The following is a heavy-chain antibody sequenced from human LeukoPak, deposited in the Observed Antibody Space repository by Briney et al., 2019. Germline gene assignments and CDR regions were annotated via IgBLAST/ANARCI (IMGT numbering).Heavy chain of an antibody. CDR2: LYSGGTT. CDR1: GFTVSSSY. CDR3: ARDRGSNWFDP. Sequence: GGSLRLSCAASGFTVSSSYMSWVRQAPGEGLEWVSVLYSGGTTYYADSVKGRFTISRDNSKNTLYLQMNSLRAEDTAVYYCARDRGSNWFDPWGQGTLVAVSS. D-gene: IGHD3-10*01. J-gene: IGHJ5*02. V-gene: IGHV3-53*01.